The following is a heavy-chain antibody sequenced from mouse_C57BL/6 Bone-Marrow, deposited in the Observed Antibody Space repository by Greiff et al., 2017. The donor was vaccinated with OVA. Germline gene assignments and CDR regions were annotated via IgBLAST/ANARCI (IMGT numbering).Heavy chain of an antibody. CDR3: AREGCYYYGLYYYAMDY. Sequence: VQLKESGPELVKPGDSVKISCKASGYSFTGYFMNWVMQSHGKSLEWIGRINPYNGDTFYNQKFKGKATLTVDKSSSTAHMELRSLTSEDSAVYYCAREGCYYYGLYYYAMDYWGQGTSVTVSS. CDR1: GYSFTGYF. D-gene: IGHD1-1*01. CDR2: INPYNGDT. J-gene: IGHJ4*01. V-gene: IGHV1-20*01.